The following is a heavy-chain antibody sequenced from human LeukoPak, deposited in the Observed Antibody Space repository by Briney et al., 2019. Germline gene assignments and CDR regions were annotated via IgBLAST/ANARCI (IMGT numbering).Heavy chain of an antibody. CDR3: ARDNDWAFHY. CDR1: GFTFSNYV. CDR2: INHNGEMI. Sequence: GGSLRLSCAASGFTFSNYVMSWVRQAPGKGLEWVSCINHNGEMIFYPDFVKGRFTISRDNAKNSLYLQMNSLRDEDTAVYYCARDNDWAFHYWGQGTLVTVSS. J-gene: IGHJ4*02. D-gene: IGHD3-9*01. V-gene: IGHV3-48*02.